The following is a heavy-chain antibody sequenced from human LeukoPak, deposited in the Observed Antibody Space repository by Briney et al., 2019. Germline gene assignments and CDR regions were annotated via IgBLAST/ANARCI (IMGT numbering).Heavy chain of an antibody. CDR1: GFTVSGNY. V-gene: IGHV3-15*01. D-gene: IGHD1-1*01. J-gene: IGHJ4*02. CDR2: IKNKIDGGTT. Sequence: PGGSLRLSCAASGFTVSGNYMSWVRQVPGKGLEWLGLIKNKIDGGTTDYAVTVKGRFTISRDDSKNTLYLQMNSLKTGDTAVYYCSKYNPYDALDYWGQGTLVTVSS. CDR3: SKYNPYDALDY.